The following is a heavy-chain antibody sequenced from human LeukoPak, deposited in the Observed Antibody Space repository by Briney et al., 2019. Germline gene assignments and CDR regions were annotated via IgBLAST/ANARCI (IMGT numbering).Heavy chain of an antibody. V-gene: IGHV4-34*01. Sequence: SETLSLTCAVYGGSFSGYYWSWIRQPPGKGLEWIGEINHSGSTNYNPPLKSRVTISVDTSKNQFSLKLSSVTAADTAVYYCARVYGSGSYYNAPTTFDYWGQGTLVTVSS. CDR1: GGSFSGYY. J-gene: IGHJ4*02. CDR3: ARVYGSGSYYNAPTTFDY. D-gene: IGHD3-10*01. CDR2: INHSGST.